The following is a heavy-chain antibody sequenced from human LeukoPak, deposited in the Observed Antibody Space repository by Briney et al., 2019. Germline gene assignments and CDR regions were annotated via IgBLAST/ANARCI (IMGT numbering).Heavy chain of an antibody. CDR2: INSDGSST. CDR1: GFTFSSYW. V-gene: IGHV3-74*01. CDR3: AREATTVTYYFDY. J-gene: IGHJ4*02. D-gene: IGHD4-17*01. Sequence: PGGSLRLSCAASGFTFSSYWMHWVRQAPGKGLVWVSRINSDGSSTSYADSVKGQFTTCRDNAKNTLYLQMNSLRAEDTAVYYCAREATTVTYYFDYWGQGTLVTVSS.